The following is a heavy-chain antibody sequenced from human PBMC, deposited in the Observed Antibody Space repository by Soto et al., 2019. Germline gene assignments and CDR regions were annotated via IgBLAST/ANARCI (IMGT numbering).Heavy chain of an antibody. J-gene: IGHJ4*02. CDR2: ISSTGRTI. V-gene: IGHV3-11*01. Sequence: VGSLRLSCGASGFTFSNYYMSWIRQAPGKGLEWVSYISSTGRTIYYADSVKGRFTVSRDNAQNSLSLKLSSLRVEDTAVYYCARSYSSGWDFDYCGQGTHVTVSS. D-gene: IGHD6-19*01. CDR1: GFTFSNYY. CDR3: ARSYSSGWDFDY.